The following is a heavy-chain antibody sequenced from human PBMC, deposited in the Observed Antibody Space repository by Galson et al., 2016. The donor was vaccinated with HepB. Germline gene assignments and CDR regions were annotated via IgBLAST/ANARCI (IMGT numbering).Heavy chain of an antibody. CDR1: GDSINNNYW. D-gene: IGHD2-2*01. V-gene: IGHV4-4*02. CDR2: IYHTGTS. Sequence: SETLSLTCAVSGDSINNNYWWSWLRQSPGKGLEWIGEIYHTGTSNNNPFLNSRFTLSVDMSRNQFSLNITSVNAADTAVYYCARATVIPGARMVFDPWGPGTLVTVSS. J-gene: IGHJ5*02. CDR3: ARATVIPGARMVFDP.